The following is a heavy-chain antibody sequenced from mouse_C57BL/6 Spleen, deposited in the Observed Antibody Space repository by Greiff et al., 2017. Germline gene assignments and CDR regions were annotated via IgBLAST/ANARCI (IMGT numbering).Heavy chain of an antibody. J-gene: IGHJ1*03. CDR2: IDPETGGT. CDR1: GYTFTDYE. CDR3: TSSSWDWYFDV. D-gene: IGHD4-1*01. Sequence: QVQLQQSGAELVRPGASVTLSCKASGYTFTDYEMHWVKQTPVHGLEWIGAIDPETGGTAYNQKFKGKAILTADKSSSTAYMELRSLTSEDSAVYYCTSSSWDWYFDVWGTGTTVTVSS. V-gene: IGHV1-15*01.